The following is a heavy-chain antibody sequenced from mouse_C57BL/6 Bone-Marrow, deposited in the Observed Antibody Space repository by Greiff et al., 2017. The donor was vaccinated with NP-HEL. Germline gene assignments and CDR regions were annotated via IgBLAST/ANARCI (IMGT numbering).Heavy chain of an antibody. CDR2: IWSGGST. D-gene: IGHD2-2*01. J-gene: IGHJ3*01. CDR3: ARDGYEFAY. Sequence: VMLVESGPGLVQPSQCLSITCTVSGFSLTSYGVHWVRQSPGKGLEWLGVIWSGGSTDYNAAFISRLSISKDNSKSQVFFKMNSLQADDTAIYYCARDGYEFAYWGQGTLVTVSA. V-gene: IGHV2-2*01. CDR1: GFSLTSYG.